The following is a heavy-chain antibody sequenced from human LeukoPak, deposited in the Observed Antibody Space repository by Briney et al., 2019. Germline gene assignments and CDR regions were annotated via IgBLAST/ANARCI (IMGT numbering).Heavy chain of an antibody. J-gene: IGHJ5*02. Sequence: SGTLSLTCAVSGGSISNSNWWSWVRQPPGKGLEWIGEIYHSGSTNYNPSLKSRVTISVDTSKNQFSLKLSSVTAADTAVYYCARVRRIGASLGWFDPWGQGTLVTVSS. CDR1: GGSISNSNW. CDR2: IYHSGST. CDR3: ARVRRIGASLGWFDP. V-gene: IGHV4-4*02. D-gene: IGHD5-12*01.